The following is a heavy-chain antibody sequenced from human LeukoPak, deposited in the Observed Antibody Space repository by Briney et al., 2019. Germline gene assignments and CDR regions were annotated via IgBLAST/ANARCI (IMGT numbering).Heavy chain of an antibody. CDR3: ARELFGGWYGYFDY. J-gene: IGHJ4*02. V-gene: IGHV3-23*01. CDR1: GFTFSSYA. CDR2: ISGSGGST. Sequence: GGSLRLSCAASGFTFSSYAMSWVRQAPGKGLGWGSGISGSGGSTYYADSVKGGFTISRDNSRTTLYLQMTRLRGDDTAVYSCARELFGGWYGYFDYWGQGTLVTVSS. D-gene: IGHD6-19*01.